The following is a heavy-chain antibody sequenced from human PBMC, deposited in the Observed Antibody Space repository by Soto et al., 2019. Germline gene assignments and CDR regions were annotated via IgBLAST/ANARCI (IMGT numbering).Heavy chain of an antibody. D-gene: IGHD5-18*01. V-gene: IGHV6-1*01. CDR2: TYYRSKWYN. CDR1: GDSVSSNSAA. J-gene: IGHJ6*02. Sequence: QSQTLSLTCAISGDSVSSNSAAWNWIRQSPSRGLEWLGRTYYRSKWYNDYAVSVKSRITINPDTSKNQFSLQLNSVTPEDTAVYYCAREDQDTAMPSEYYYGMDVWGQGTTVTVSS. CDR3: AREDQDTAMPSEYYYGMDV.